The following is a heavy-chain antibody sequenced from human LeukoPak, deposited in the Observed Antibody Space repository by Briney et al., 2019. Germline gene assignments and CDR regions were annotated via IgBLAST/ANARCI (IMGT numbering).Heavy chain of an antibody. CDR1: GGTFSSYA. CDR2: IIPIFGTA. Sequence: SVKVSCKASGGTFSSYAISWVRQAPGQGLEWMGGIIPIFGTANYAQKFQGRVTITADESTSTAYMELSRLRSDDTAVYYCARTLPGYSSGWYDYWGQGTLVTVSS. CDR3: ARTLPGYSSGWYDY. D-gene: IGHD6-19*01. V-gene: IGHV1-69*13. J-gene: IGHJ4*02.